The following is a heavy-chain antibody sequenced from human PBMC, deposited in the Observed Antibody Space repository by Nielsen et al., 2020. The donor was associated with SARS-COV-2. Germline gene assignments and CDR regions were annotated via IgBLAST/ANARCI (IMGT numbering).Heavy chain of an antibody. CDR3: ARWGMDV. J-gene: IGHJ6*02. Sequence: SCAASGFTFRTYGMHWVRQAPGKGLEWVAVIWYDGSNEYYADSVKGRFTISRDNYKNILYLQMNSLRAEDTAVYYCARWGMDVWGQGTTVTVSS. V-gene: IGHV3-33*01. CDR2: IWYDGSNE. CDR1: GFTFRTYG.